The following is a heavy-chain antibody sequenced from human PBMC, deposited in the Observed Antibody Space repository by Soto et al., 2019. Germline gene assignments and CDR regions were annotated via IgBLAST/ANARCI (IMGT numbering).Heavy chain of an antibody. CDR1: GFTFSTYA. CDR2: IISSGGST. D-gene: IGHD6-13*01. V-gene: IGHV3-23*01. Sequence: VQLLESGGGLVQPGGSLRLSCAASGFTFSTYAMNWVRQAPGKGLEWVSLIISSGGSTYYADSVKGRFTISRDNSKNTLYLQMNSLRADDTAVYYCAKAEGSSYGTEYSQHWGQGTLVTVYS. J-gene: IGHJ1*01. CDR3: AKAEGSSYGTEYSQH.